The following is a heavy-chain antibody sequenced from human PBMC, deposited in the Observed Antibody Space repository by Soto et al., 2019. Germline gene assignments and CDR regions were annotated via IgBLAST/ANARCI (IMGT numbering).Heavy chain of an antibody. V-gene: IGHV3-9*01. CDR3: AKDTDDWGSGSWTGMDV. CDR2: ISWNSGSI. J-gene: IGHJ6*02. CDR1: GFTFDDYA. Sequence: EVQLVESGGGLVQPGRSLRLSCAASGFTFDDYAMHWVRQAPGKGLEWVSGISWNSGSIGYADSVKGRFTISRDNAKNSLYLQMNSLRAEDTALYYCAKDTDDWGSGSWTGMDVWGQGTTVTVSS. D-gene: IGHD3-10*01.